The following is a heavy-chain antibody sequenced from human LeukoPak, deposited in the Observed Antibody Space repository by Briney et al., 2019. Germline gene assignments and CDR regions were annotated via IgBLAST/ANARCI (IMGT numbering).Heavy chain of an antibody. CDR3: ARDPTGDSWFDP. D-gene: IGHD7-27*01. J-gene: IGHJ5*02. Sequence: GGSLRLSCAASGFTFSSYCMSWVRQAPGKGLEWVSGINWNGGSTGYADSVKGRFTISRDNAKNSLYLQMNSLRAEDTALYYCARDPTGDSWFDPWGQGTLVTVSS. CDR2: INWNGGST. V-gene: IGHV3-20*04. CDR1: GFTFSSYC.